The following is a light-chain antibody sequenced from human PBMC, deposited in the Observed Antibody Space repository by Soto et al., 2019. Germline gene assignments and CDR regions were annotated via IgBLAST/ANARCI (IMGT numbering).Light chain of an antibody. CDR3: QQYDNWPPLT. CDR1: QSVSSN. Sequence: EIVMTQSPATLSVSPGERATLSCRASQSVSSNLAWYQQKPGQAPGLLIYGASTRATGIPARFSGSGSGTELTLTISSLQSEDFAVYYCQQYDNWPPLTFGGGTKVEIK. CDR2: GAS. V-gene: IGKV3-15*01. J-gene: IGKJ4*01.